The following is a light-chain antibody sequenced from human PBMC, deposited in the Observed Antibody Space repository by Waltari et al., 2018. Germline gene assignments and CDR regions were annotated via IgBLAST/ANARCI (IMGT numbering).Light chain of an antibody. J-gene: IGKJ1*01. CDR1: QSVGRT. CDR3: QHYVSLPAT. Sequence: IVLTQSPGTLSLSPGERATLSCRASQSVGRTLAWYQQKPGQAPRLLIYGASIRATGIPDRFSGGGSGTDFSLGINRLEPEYFAVYYCQHYVSLPATFGQGTKVEIK. V-gene: IGKV3-20*01. CDR2: GAS.